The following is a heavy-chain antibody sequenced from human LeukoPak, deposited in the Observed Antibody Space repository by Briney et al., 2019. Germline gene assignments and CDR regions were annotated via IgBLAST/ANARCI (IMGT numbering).Heavy chain of an antibody. J-gene: IGHJ4*02. CDR3: AQKGGTDH. D-gene: IGHD2-15*01. V-gene: IGHV3-48*02. Sequence: GGSLRLSCAASGFTFSSYAMNWVRQAPGKGLEWISYISSSSSAIYYADSVKGRFTISRDNAKNSLYLQMSSLRDEDTAVYYCAQKGGTDHWGQGTLVTVTS. CDR2: ISSSSSAI. CDR1: GFTFSSYA.